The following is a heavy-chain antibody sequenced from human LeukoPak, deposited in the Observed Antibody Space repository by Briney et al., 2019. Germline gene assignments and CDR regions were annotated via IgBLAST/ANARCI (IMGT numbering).Heavy chain of an antibody. V-gene: IGHV3-7*01. J-gene: IGHJ5*02. Sequence: GGSLRLSCAASGFTFSSYWMSWVRQAPGKGLEWVANIKQDGSEKYYVDSVKGRFTISRDNAKNSLYLQMNGLRAEDTAVYYCARDFGLYYDFWSGPRTTRNWFDPWGQGTLVTVSS. D-gene: IGHD3-3*01. CDR1: GFTFSSYW. CDR3: ARDFGLYYDFWSGPRTTRNWFDP. CDR2: IKQDGSEK.